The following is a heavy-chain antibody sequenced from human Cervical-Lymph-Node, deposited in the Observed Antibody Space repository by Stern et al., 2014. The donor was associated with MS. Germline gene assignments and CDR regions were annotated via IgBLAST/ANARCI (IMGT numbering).Heavy chain of an antibody. D-gene: IGHD3-16*01. Sequence: QVQLLQPGAEVKKPGASVKVSCKASGYSFTYYGINWVRQAPGQGLEWMGWVSGDSGNTNSAQKFQGRVTMTTDTSTSTAHMELRSLRSDDTAVYYCARGGMGGNYYYYYGMDVWGQGTTVTVSS. CDR2: VSGDSGNT. V-gene: IGHV1-18*01. CDR3: ARGGMGGNYYYYYGMDV. J-gene: IGHJ6*02. CDR1: GYSFTYYG.